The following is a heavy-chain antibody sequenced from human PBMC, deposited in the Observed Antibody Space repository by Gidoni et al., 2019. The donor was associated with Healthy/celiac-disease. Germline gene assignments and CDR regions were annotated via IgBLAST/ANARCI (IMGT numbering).Heavy chain of an antibody. D-gene: IGHD6-13*01. CDR3: AREAIAAAGTRYYGMDV. CDR1: GFTFSSYS. J-gene: IGHJ6*02. CDR2: ISSSSSYI. V-gene: IGHV3-21*01. Sequence: EVQLVESGGGLVKPGGSLRLSCAASGFTFSSYSMNWVRQAPGKGLEWVSSISSSSSYIYYADSVKGRFTISRDNAKNSLYLQMNSLRAEDTAVYYCAREAIAAAGTRYYGMDVWGQGTTVTVSS.